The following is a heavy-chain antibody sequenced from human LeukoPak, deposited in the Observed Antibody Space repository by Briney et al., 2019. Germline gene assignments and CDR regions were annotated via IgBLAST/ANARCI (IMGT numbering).Heavy chain of an antibody. J-gene: IGHJ4*02. Sequence: ASVTVSCKASGYTFTSYDINWVRQAPGQGLEWMGWMNPNSGNTDYAQKLQGRVTMNRNASISTAYMELSSRRSEDAAVYYCARGDWKLYYFDYWGQGTLVTVSS. CDR1: GYTFTSYD. CDR3: ARGDWKLYYFDY. CDR2: MNPNSGNT. D-gene: IGHD2-2*03. V-gene: IGHV1-8*01.